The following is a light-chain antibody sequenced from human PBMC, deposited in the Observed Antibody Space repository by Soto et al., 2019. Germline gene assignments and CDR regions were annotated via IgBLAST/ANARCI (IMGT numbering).Light chain of an antibody. CDR3: QQYDKLPIT. CDR2: DVL. V-gene: IGKV1-33*01. J-gene: IGKJ5*01. Sequence: DLQISHSPSSLSASVLYRVTSSCQASQDINNYLNWFQQKPRKAPKLLIYDVLNLETGVPSRFSGSGSGAYFTLTISSLQPEDIATYYCQQYDKLPITFGQGTRLEIK. CDR1: QDINNY.